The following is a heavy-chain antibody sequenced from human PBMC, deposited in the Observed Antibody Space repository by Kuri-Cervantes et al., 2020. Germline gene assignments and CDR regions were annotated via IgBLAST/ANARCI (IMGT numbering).Heavy chain of an antibody. J-gene: IGHJ4*02. CDR2: IYYSGNT. CDR1: AGSISSGGYS. D-gene: IGHD6-13*01. V-gene: IGHV4-31*03. CDR3: AREGVAAAGTGFRDFDY. Sequence: TLSLTCTVSAGSISSGGYSWSWILQHPGKGLVWIGDIYYSGNTYYNPSLKSRVTISVDTSKNQFSLKLSSVTAAATAVDYCAREGVAAAGTGFRDFDYWGQGTLVTVSS.